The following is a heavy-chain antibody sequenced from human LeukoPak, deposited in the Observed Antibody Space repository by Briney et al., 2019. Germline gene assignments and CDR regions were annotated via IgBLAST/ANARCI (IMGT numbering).Heavy chain of an antibody. V-gene: IGHV3-48*04. J-gene: IGHJ6*03. CDR3: ARVMLVGDYDFWSGTAPPYYMDV. Sequence: PGGSLRLSCAASGFTFSSYSMNWVRQAPGKGLEWVSYISSSGSTIYYADSVKGRFTISRDNAKNSLYLQMNSLRAEDTAVYYCARVMLVGDYDFWSGTAPPYYMDVWGKGTTVTVSS. D-gene: IGHD3-3*01. CDR1: GFTFSSYS. CDR2: ISSSGSTI.